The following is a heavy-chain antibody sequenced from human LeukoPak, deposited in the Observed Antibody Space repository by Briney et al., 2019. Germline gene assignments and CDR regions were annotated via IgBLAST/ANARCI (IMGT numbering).Heavy chain of an antibody. CDR3: ARHGYGDYLTPEHYYGMDV. J-gene: IGHJ6*02. D-gene: IGHD4-17*01. CDR1: GGSISSYY. Sequence: SETLSLTCTVSGGSISSYYWSWIREPPGKGLEWIGYIYYSGSTNYNPSLKSRVTISVDTSRNQFSLKLSSVTAADTAVYYCARHGYGDYLTPEHYYGMDVWGQGTTVTVSS. V-gene: IGHV4-59*08. CDR2: IYYSGST.